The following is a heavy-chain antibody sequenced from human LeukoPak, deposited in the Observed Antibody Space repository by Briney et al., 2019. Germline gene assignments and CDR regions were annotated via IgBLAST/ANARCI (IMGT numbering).Heavy chain of an antibody. V-gene: IGHV4-31*03. Sequence: PSETLSLTCTVSGVSISSGGYYWSWIRQHPGKGLEWIGYIYYSGSTYYNPSLKSRVTISVDTSKNQFSLKLSSVTAADTAVYYCARDGTTAGSWFDPWGQGTLVTVSS. CDR2: IYYSGST. J-gene: IGHJ5*02. D-gene: IGHD4-11*01. CDR3: ARDGTTAGSWFDP. CDR1: GVSISSGGYY.